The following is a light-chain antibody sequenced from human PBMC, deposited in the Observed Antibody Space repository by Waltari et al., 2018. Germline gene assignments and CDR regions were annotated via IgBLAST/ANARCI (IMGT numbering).Light chain of an antibody. CDR2: RSS. J-gene: IGKJ2*01. CDR3: QQYSSYGKYT. Sequence: DIQMTQSPSTLSASVGDTFTITCRASQAIDTSLAWYQQKPGKAPNLLLYRSSTLEGGVSSRFSGSGSGTDFTLTSSSLQPDDFATYYCQQYSSYGKYTFGQGTKLEIK. CDR1: QAIDTS. V-gene: IGKV1-5*03.